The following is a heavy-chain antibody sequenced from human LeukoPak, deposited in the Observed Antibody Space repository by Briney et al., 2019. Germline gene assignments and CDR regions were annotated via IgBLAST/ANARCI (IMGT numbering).Heavy chain of an antibody. CDR1: GFTFSSYA. J-gene: IGHJ4*02. V-gene: IGHV3-66*01. Sequence: PGGSLRLSCAASGFTFSSYAMSWVRQAPGKGLEWVSVIYSGGTTYYADSVKGRFTISRDNSKNTLYFQMNSLRAEDTAVYYCARGYRTYYFDYWGQGTLVTVSS. CDR2: IYSGGTT. CDR3: ARGYRTYYFDY. D-gene: IGHD2-2*02.